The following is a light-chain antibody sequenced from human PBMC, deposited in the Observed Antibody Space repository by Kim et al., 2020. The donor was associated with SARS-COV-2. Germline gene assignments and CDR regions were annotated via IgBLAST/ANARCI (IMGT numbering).Light chain of an antibody. CDR3: QVWDSSSDHLYV. V-gene: IGLV3-21*04. CDR1: NIGSKS. Sequence: SYELTQPPPVSVAPGKTARITCGGNNIGSKSVHWYQQKPGQAPVLVIYYDSDRPSGIPERFSGSNSGNTATLTISRVEAGDEADYYCQVWDSSSDHLYVF. J-gene: IGLJ1*01. CDR2: YDS.